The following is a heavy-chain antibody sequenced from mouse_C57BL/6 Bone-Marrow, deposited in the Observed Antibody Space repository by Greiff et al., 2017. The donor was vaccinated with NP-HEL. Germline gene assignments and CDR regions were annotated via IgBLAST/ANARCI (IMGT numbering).Heavy chain of an antibody. CDR1: GFTFSDYY. CDR2: INYDGSST. J-gene: IGHJ2*01. V-gene: IGHV5-16*01. CDR3: ARDDDDQFVY. Sequence: EVKLMESEGGLVQPGSSMKLSCTASGFTFSDYYMAWVRQVPEKGLEWVANINYDGSSTYYLDYLKSRFIISRDNAKNILYLQMSSLKSEDTATGYSARDDDDQFVYWGQGNTLTVSA. D-gene: IGHD2-3*01.